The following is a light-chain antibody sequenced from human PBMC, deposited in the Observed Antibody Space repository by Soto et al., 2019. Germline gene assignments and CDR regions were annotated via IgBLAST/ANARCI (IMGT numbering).Light chain of an antibody. CDR1: SSDVGGYNY. J-gene: IGLJ2*01. V-gene: IGLV2-14*01. CDR3: SSYTSSSVV. CDR2: EVS. Sequence: QSVLTQPASVSGSPGQSITISCTGTSSDVGGYNYVSWYQQHPGKAPKLMIYEVSNRPSGVSNRFSGSKSGNTASLTISGLQAEDEADYYCSSYTSSSVVFGGGTKLTAL.